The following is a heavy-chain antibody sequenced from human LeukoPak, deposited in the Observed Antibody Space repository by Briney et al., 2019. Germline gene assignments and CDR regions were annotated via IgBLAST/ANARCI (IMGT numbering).Heavy chain of an antibody. V-gene: IGHV3-30*02. J-gene: IGHJ4*02. D-gene: IGHD1-26*01. CDR2: IRYDGSNK. CDR1: GFTFISYG. Sequence: PGGSLRLSCAASGFTFISYGMHWVRQAPGKGLEWVAFIRYDGSNKYYADSVKGRFTISRDNSKNTLYLQMNSLRAEDTAVYYCATEGSSPKYFDFWGQGTLVTVSS. CDR3: ATEGSSPKYFDF.